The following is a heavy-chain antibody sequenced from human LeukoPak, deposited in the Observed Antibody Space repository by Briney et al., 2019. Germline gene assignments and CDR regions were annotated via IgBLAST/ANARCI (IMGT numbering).Heavy chain of an antibody. Sequence: SETLSLTCTVSGYSITSAYYGGWIRQPPGKGLEWIGYIYYSGSTNYNPSLKIRVTISVDTSKNQFSLKLSSVPAADPAVYYCARRGRGRPAHYYYYMDVWGKGTTVTVSS. CDR2: IYYSGST. V-gene: IGHV4-61*01. J-gene: IGHJ6*03. CDR1: GYSITSAYY. D-gene: IGHD2-2*01. CDR3: ARRGRGRPAHYYYYMDV.